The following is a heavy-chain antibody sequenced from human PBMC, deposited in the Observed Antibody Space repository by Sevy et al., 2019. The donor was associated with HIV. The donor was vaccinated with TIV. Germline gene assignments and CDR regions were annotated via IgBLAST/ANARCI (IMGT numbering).Heavy chain of an antibody. CDR1: GDSISGYY. J-gene: IGHJ6*02. CDR3: ARGAPNYYYAMDV. V-gene: IGHV4-59*01. CDR2: IFYSRST. Sequence: SETLSLTCTVSGDSISGYYWNWIRQPPGKGLEWIGYIFYSRSTNYSPSLKSRVTISKDTSKNQFSLKLSSVTAADTALYYCARGAPNYYYAMDVWGQGTTFTVSS.